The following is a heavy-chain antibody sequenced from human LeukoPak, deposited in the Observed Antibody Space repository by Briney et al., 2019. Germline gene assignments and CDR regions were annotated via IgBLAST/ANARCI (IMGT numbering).Heavy chain of an antibody. Sequence: GGSLRLSCAASGFTFSDYTMNWVRQAPGKGLEGVSSIGSVTTYIYYADSVKGRFTISRDNAKTSLSLQMNSLRAEDTAVYYCARAIAVAGPYYFDYWGQGTLVTVSS. CDR1: GFTFSDYT. D-gene: IGHD6-19*01. V-gene: IGHV3-21*01. J-gene: IGHJ4*02. CDR3: ARAIAVAGPYYFDY. CDR2: IGSVTTYI.